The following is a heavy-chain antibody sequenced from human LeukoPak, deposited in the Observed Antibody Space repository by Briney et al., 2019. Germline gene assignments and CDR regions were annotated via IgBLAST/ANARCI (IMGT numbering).Heavy chain of an antibody. J-gene: IGHJ6*03. D-gene: IGHD3-3*01. V-gene: IGHV4-38-2*01. CDR3: ARHRPTAQYYDFWSGYTYYMDV. CDR1: GYSISSGYY. Sequence: SETLSLTCAVSGYSISSGYYWGWIRQPPGKGLEWIGSIYHSGSTYYNPSLKSRVTISVDTSKNQFSLKLSSVTAADTAVYYCARHRPTAQYYDFWSGYTYYMDVWGKGTTVTVSS. CDR2: IYHSGST.